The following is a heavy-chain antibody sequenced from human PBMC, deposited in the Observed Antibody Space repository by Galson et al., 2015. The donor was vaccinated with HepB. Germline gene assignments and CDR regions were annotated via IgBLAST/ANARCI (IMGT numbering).Heavy chain of an antibody. Sequence: SLRLSCAASGFTFSSYGMHWVRQAPGKGLEWVAVIWYDGSNKYYADSVKGRFTISRDNSKNTLYLRMNSLRAEDTAVYYCARDHCGGSCYSVDYWGQGTLVTVSS. D-gene: IGHD2-15*01. J-gene: IGHJ4*02. V-gene: IGHV3-33*08. CDR3: ARDHCGGSCYSVDY. CDR1: GFTFSSYG. CDR2: IWYDGSNK.